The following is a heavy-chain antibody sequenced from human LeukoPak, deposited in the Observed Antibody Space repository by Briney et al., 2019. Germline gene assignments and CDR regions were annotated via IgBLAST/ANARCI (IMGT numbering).Heavy chain of an antibody. CDR1: GYTFSGYG. D-gene: IGHD5-12*01. V-gene: IGHV1-18*01. CDR3: AREQGGYSGSADY. J-gene: IGHJ4*02. Sequence: ASVKVSCKASGYTFSGYGISWVRQAPGQGLEWMGWISAYNGNTNYAQKFQGRVTITTDTSTTTAYMELRSLRSDDTAVYYCAREQGGYSGSADYWGQGTLVTVSS. CDR2: ISAYNGNT.